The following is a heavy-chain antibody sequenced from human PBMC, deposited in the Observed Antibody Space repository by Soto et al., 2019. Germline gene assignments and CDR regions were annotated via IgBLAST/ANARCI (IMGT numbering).Heavy chain of an antibody. CDR3: AKMTDNGAFPRVLDY. V-gene: IGHV3-23*01. J-gene: IGHJ4*02. CDR1: GFTFSSYE. D-gene: IGHD4-17*01. Sequence: LRLSCAASGFTFSSYEMNWVRQAPGKGLEWVSVISGGGGTTYYADSVKGRFTISRDNSKNTLYLQVNSLRAEDTAVYYCAKMTDNGAFPRVLDYWGQGTLVTVSS. CDR2: ISGGGGTT.